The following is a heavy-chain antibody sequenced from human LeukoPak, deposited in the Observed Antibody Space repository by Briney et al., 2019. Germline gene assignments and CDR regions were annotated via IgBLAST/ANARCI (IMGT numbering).Heavy chain of an antibody. V-gene: IGHV3-33*01. CDR1: GFTFRNHG. D-gene: IGHD2-21*02. CDR2: IWYDGSYQ. J-gene: IGHJ4*02. CDR3: ARSGDGKRFDY. Sequence: GGSLRLSCAGSGFTFRNHGMHWARQAPGKGLEWVAVIWYDGSYQYYADSVKGRFTISRDNSKNMVYLQMNNLRAEDTATYYCARSGDGKRFDYWGQGTLVAVSS.